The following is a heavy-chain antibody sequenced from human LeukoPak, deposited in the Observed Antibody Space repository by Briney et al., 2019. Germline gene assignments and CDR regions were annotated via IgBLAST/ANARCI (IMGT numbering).Heavy chain of an antibody. CDR1: GFTLSSAW. CDR2: SKSKTDGGTT. D-gene: IGHD2-2*01. V-gene: IGHV3-15*01. CDR3: AKYCISADCYANWFGP. Sequence: KSGGSLRLSCAGSGFTLSSAWMTWVRQAPGKGLEWVGLSKSKTDGGTTDYAAPVKGRFTISRDDSKNTPYLQMNSLKTEDTAVYYCAKYCISADCYANWFGPWGQGTLVTVSS. J-gene: IGHJ5*02.